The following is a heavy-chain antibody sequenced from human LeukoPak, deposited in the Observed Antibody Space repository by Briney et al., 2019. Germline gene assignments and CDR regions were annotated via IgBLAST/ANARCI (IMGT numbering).Heavy chain of an antibody. D-gene: IGHD2-2*01. J-gene: IGHJ4*02. Sequence: ASVKVSCKASGYTFTAYDINWVRQAPGQGLEWMGWMNPHSGDTGFAQNFQGRVAMTRNTSIDTAYMELSSLRVEDTAVYYCVRGFRSDTSGRKFDCWGQGTLVTVSS. CDR2: MNPHSGDT. CDR1: GYTFTAYD. V-gene: IGHV1-8*01. CDR3: VRGFRSDTSGRKFDC.